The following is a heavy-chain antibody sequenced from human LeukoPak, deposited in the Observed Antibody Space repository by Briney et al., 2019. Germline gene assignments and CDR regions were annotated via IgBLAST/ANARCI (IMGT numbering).Heavy chain of an antibody. CDR3: ARVGSYGSPSDY. CDR1: GFTFSSYW. CDR2: INSDGSST. D-gene: IGHD3-16*01. Sequence: GGSLRLSCAASGFTFSSYWMHWVRQAPGKGLVWVSRINSDGSSTSYADSVKGRFTISRDNAKNTLYLRTNSLRAEDTAVYYCARVGSYGSPSDYWGQGTLVTVSS. V-gene: IGHV3-74*01. J-gene: IGHJ4*02.